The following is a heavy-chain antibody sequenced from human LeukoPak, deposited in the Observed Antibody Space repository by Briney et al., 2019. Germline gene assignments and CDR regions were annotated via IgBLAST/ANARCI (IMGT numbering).Heavy chain of an antibody. CDR3: ARVKTGTTNWFDG. CDR1: GFAFTSYW. D-gene: IGHD1-1*01. Sequence: GGSLRLSCAASGFAFTSYWMSWVCQAPGKGLEWVATINTDGSGKYYADSVKGRFSISRDNAKNSLHLQMSSLRAEDTALYYCARVKTGTTNWFDGWGQGTLVTVSS. CDR2: INTDGSGK. V-gene: IGHV3-7*04. J-gene: IGHJ5*02.